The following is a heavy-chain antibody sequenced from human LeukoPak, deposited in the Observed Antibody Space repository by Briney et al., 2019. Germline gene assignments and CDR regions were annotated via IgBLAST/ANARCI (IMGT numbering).Heavy chain of an antibody. CDR1: GFTFSSYS. CDR3: AREGELLWFGEEDY. J-gene: IGHJ4*02. V-gene: IGHV3-21*01. CDR2: ISSSSSYI. D-gene: IGHD3-10*01. Sequence: GGSLRLSCAASGFTFSSYSMNWVRQAPGKGLEWVSSISSSSSYIYYADSVKGRFTISRDNAKNPLYLQMNSLRAEDTAVYYCAREGELLWFGEEDYWGQGTLVTVSS.